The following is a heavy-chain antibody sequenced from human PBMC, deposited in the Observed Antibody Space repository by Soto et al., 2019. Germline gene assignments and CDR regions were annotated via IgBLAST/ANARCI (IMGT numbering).Heavy chain of an antibody. CDR3: ARATASSWFDY. J-gene: IGHJ4*02. D-gene: IGHD6-13*01. CDR1: RGSISSGDYY. Sequence: QVQLQESGPGLVKPSETLSLTCTVSRGSISSGDYYWSWIRQPPGKGLEWVGYIYFTGSTYYNPSIRSXXTXSEXTSKNQFSLNLFSVTAADTAVYYCARATASSWFDYWGQGTLVTVSS. CDR2: IYFTGST. V-gene: IGHV4-30-4*01.